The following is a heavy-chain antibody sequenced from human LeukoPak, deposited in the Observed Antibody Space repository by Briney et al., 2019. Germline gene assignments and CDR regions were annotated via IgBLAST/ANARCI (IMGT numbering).Heavy chain of an antibody. V-gene: IGHV1-18*04. CDR3: ARDEGVLRYFDWLFGFDY. Sequence: ASVKVSCKASGYTFTSYGISWARQAPGQGLEWMGWISAYNGNTNYAQKLQGRVTMTTDTSTSTAYMELRSLRSDDTAVYYCARDEGVLRYFDWLFGFDYWGQGTLVTVSS. CDR2: ISAYNGNT. J-gene: IGHJ4*02. CDR1: GYTFTSYG. D-gene: IGHD3-9*01.